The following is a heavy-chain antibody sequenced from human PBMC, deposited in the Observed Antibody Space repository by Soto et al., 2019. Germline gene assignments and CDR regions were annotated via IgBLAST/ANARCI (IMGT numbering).Heavy chain of an antibody. V-gene: IGHV3-7*03. CDR1: GFTFSSYW. CDR2: IKQDGSEK. D-gene: IGHD2-15*01. CDR3: ARDRVFYCSGGSCYACYYDY. Sequence: EVQLVESGGGLVQPGGSLRLSCAASGFTFSSYWMSWVRQAPGKGLEWVANIKQDGSEKYYVDSVKGRFTISRDNAKNSLYLQMNSLRAEDTAVYYCARDRVFYCSGGSCYACYYDYWGQGTLVTVSS. J-gene: IGHJ4*02.